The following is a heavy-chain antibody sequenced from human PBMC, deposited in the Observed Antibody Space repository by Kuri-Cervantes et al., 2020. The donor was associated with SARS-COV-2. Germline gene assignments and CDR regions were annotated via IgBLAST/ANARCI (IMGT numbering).Heavy chain of an antibody. V-gene: IGHV3-23*01. D-gene: IGHD6-19*01. CDR3: ARGGGGSGFFDY. CDR2: ISGIDTNT. CDR1: GFTFSTYA. Sequence: GGSLRLSCAVSGFTFSTYAVSWVRQAPGKGLEWVSAISGIDTNTFYADSVKGRFTISRGNSKNTVYLQMNSLRAEDTAVYYCARGGGGSGFFDYWGQGTLVTVSS. J-gene: IGHJ4*02.